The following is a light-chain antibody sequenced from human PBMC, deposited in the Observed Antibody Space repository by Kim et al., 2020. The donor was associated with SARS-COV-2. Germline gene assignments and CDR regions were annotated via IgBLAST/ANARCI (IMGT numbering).Light chain of an antibody. J-gene: IGLJ1*01. V-gene: IGLV3-1*01. CDR2: QDK. Sequence: SYELTQPPSVSVSPGQTVNIACFGDKLGDKHVSWYQKKAGQSPVLVFYQDKKRPSGTPERFSGTNPGNAATRTITVTQPMDAPNYSFQAGDANKWFFGTG. CDR1: KLGDKH. CDR3: QAGDANKWF.